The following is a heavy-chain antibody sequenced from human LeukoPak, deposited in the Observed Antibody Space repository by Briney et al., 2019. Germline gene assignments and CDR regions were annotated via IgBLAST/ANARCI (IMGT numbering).Heavy chain of an antibody. J-gene: IGHJ4*02. Sequence: GGSLRLSCAASGFTFSSYSMNWVRQAPGKGLEWVANIKQDGSEKYYVDSVKGRFTISRDNAKNSLYLQMNSLRAEDTAVYYCARVYSGSYLDYWGQGTLVTVSS. D-gene: IGHD1-26*01. CDR2: IKQDGSEK. CDR3: ARVYSGSYLDY. V-gene: IGHV3-7*01. CDR1: GFTFSSYS.